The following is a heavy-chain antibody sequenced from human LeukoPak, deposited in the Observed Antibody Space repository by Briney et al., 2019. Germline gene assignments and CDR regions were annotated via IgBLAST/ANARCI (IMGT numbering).Heavy chain of an antibody. J-gene: IGHJ4*02. D-gene: IGHD6-19*01. CDR2: IWYDGSNK. V-gene: IGHV3-33*01. Sequence: GGSLRLSCAASGFTFSSYGMHWVRQAPGKGLEWVAVIWYDGSNKYYADSVKGRFTISRDNSKNTLYPQMNSLRAEDTAVYYCATLSSGPTTPRYYFDYWGQGTLVTVSS. CDR3: ATLSSGPTTPRYYFDY. CDR1: GFTFSSYG.